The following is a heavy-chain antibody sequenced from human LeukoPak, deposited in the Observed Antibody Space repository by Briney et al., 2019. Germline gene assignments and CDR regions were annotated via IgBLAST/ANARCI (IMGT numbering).Heavy chain of an antibody. Sequence: SETLSLTCAVYGGSFSGYYWSWIRQPPGKGLEWIGEINHSGSTNYNPSLKNRVTISVDTSKNQFSLKLSSVTAADTAVYYCARGIYYDSSGADYWGQGTLVTVSS. D-gene: IGHD3-22*01. J-gene: IGHJ4*02. CDR3: ARGIYYDSSGADY. CDR1: GGSFSGYY. CDR2: INHSGST. V-gene: IGHV4-34*01.